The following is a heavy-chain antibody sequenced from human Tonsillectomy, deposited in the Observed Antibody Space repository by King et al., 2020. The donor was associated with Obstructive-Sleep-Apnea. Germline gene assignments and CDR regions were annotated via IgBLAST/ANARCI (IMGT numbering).Heavy chain of an antibody. CDR2: IDWDDDK. Sequence: RVTLKESGPALVKPTQTLTLTCTFSGFSLTTSRVSVTWIRQPPGKALEWLARIDWDDDKYYSTSLKTRLFISKDTSKNQVVLTMTNMDPVDTATYYCARIPPAGSGSEFDYWGQGTLVTVSS. D-gene: IGHD3-10*01. J-gene: IGHJ4*02. CDR3: ARIPPAGSGSEFDY. V-gene: IGHV2-70*11. CDR1: GFSLTTSRVS.